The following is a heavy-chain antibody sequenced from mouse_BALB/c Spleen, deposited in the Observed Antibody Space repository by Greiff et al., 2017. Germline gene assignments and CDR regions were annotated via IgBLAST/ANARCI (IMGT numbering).Heavy chain of an antibody. CDR3: AKGSLDYYAMDY. CDR1: GYTFTSYW. Sequence: QVQLKQSGAELAKPGASVKMSCKASGYTFTSYWIHWVKQRPGQGLEWIGYINPSTGYTEYNQKFKDKATLTADKSSSTAYMQLSSLTSEDSAVYYCAKGSLDYYAMDYWGQGTSVTVSS. J-gene: IGHJ4*01. V-gene: IGHV1-7*01. CDR2: INPSTGYT.